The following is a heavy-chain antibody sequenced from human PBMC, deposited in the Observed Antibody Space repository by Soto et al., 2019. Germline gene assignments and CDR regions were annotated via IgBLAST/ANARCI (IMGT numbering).Heavy chain of an antibody. D-gene: IGHD5-12*01. CDR1: GYTFTGYC. CDR2: INPNSGGT. J-gene: IGHJ3*02. CDR3: ARDLYSGYDDAFDI. V-gene: IGHV1-2*04. Sequence: ASVKVSCKASGYTFTGYCMHWVRQAPGQGLEWMGWINPNSGGTNYAQKFQGWVTMTRDTSISTAYMELSRLRSDDTAVYYCARDLYSGYDDAFDIWGQGTMVTVSS.